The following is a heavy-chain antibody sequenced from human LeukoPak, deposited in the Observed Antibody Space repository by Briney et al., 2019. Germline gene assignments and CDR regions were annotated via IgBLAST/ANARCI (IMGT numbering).Heavy chain of an antibody. Sequence: PGGSLRLSCAASGFTFSTYGIHWVRQAPGKGLEWVAFIRYDGSNKYYADSVKGRFTISRDNSKNTLYLQMNSLRAEDTAVYYCAKDRTQVVVAASYFDYWGQGTLVTVSS. V-gene: IGHV3-30*02. J-gene: IGHJ4*02. CDR3: AKDRTQVVVAASYFDY. D-gene: IGHD2-15*01. CDR2: IRYDGSNK. CDR1: GFTFSTYG.